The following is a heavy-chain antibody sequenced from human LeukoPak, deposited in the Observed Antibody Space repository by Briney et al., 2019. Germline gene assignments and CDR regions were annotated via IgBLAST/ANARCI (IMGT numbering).Heavy chain of an antibody. V-gene: IGHV3-53*01. J-gene: IGHJ6*03. Sequence: GGSLRLSCAASGFTVSSNYMSWVRQAPGKGLEWVSVIYSGGSTYYADSVKGRSTISRDNSKNTLYLQMNSLRAEDTAVYYCARVAYYYYYMDVWGKGTTVTVSS. CDR3: ARVAYYYYYMDV. CDR2: IYSGGST. CDR1: GFTVSSNY.